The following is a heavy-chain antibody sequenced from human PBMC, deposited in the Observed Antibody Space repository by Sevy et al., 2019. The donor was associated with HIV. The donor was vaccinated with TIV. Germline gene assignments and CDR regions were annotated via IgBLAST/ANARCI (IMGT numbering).Heavy chain of an antibody. V-gene: IGHV3-48*02. Sequence: GGYLRLSCAASGFTFSSYSMNWVRQAPGKGLEWVSYISSSSSTIYYADSVKGRFTISRDNAKNSLYLQMNSLRDEDTAVYYCARTKGPYSFSWYYFDYWGQGTLVTVSS. J-gene: IGHJ4*02. D-gene: IGHD6-13*01. CDR3: ARTKGPYSFSWYYFDY. CDR1: GFTFSSYS. CDR2: ISSSSSTI.